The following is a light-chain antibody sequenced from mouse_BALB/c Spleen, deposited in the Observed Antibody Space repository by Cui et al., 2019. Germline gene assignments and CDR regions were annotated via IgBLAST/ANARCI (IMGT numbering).Light chain of an antibody. V-gene: IGKV4-68*01. CDR3: QQWSSIPWT. Sequence: QIVLTQSPALLSASPGEKVTMTCSATSSVSYMYWYQQKPSSSPKPLIYHTSNRSSGVPARFSGSGSGTSYSLTISSMEAEDAATYYCQQWSSIPWTFGGGTKLEIK. CDR1: SSVSY. J-gene: IGKJ1*01. CDR2: HTS.